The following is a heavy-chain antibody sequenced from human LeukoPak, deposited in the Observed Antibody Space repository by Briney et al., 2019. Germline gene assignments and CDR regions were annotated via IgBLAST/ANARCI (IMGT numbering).Heavy chain of an antibody. CDR3: ARVPDSSSWYHDY. CDR2: IYTGGSP. Sequence: GSLRLSCAASGFTVSSNYMSWVRQAPGMGLEWVSVIYTGGSPYYADSVKGRFTISRDNSKNTLYLQMNSLRAEDTAVYYCARVPDSSSWYHDYWGQGTLVTVSS. J-gene: IGHJ4*02. V-gene: IGHV3-66*01. CDR1: GFTVSSNY. D-gene: IGHD6-13*01.